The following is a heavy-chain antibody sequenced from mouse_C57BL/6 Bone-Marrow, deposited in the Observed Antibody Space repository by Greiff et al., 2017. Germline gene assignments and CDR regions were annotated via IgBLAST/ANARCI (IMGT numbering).Heavy chain of an antibody. CDR3: AKETATVVDWYFDV. Sequence: VQLQQPGAELVMPGASVKLSCKASGYTFTSYWMHWVKQRPGPGLEWIGEIDPSDSYTNYNQKFKGKSTLTVDKSSSTAYMQLSSLTSEDSAVYDCAKETATVVDWYFDVWGTGTTVTVSS. CDR1: GYTFTSYW. J-gene: IGHJ1*03. D-gene: IGHD1-1*01. V-gene: IGHV1-69*01. CDR2: IDPSDSYT.